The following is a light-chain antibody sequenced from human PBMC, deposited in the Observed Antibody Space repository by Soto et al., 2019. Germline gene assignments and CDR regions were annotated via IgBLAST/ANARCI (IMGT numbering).Light chain of an antibody. CDR1: QSVSSN. J-gene: IGKJ1*01. Sequence: TQSPGTVSFSPWERSTLSFRASQSVSSNLAWYQQKPGHAPRLLIYGASTRATGIPARFSGSGSGTEFTLTISSLQSEDFAVYYCQQYTTCPPCPFGQGTKVAIK. V-gene: IGKV3-15*01. CDR3: QQYTTCPPCP. CDR2: GAS.